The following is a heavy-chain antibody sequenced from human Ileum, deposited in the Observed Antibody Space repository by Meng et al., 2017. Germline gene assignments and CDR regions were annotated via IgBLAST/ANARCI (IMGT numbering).Heavy chain of an antibody. D-gene: IGHD6-13*01. CDR1: GGSSSSSNW. Sequence: QVQLQESGPGPVKPSGTLSLTCAVSGGSSSSSNWWSWVRQPPGNGLEWIGEIYHSGSTNYNPSLKSRVTISVDKSKNQFSLKLSSVTAADTAVYYCASLGPRTAAGRVYYLDYWGQGTLVTVSS. CDR2: IYHSGST. V-gene: IGHV4-4*02. CDR3: ASLGPRTAAGRVYYLDY. J-gene: IGHJ4*02.